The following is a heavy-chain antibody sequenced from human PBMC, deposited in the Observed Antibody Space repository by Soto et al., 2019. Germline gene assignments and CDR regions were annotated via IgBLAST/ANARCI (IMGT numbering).Heavy chain of an antibody. CDR3: AKSYGSGSYLRIFDY. D-gene: IGHD3-10*01. CDR2: ISWNSGSI. CDR1: GFTFDDYA. Sequence: PGGSLRLSCAASGFTFDDYAMHWVRQAPGKGLEWVSGISWNSGSIGYADSVKGRFTISRDNAKNSLYLQMNSLRAEDTALYYCAKSYGSGSYLRIFDYWGQGTLVTVSS. V-gene: IGHV3-9*01. J-gene: IGHJ4*02.